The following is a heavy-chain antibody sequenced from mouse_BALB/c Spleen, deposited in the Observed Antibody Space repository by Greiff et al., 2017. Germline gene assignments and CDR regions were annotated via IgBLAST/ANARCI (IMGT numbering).Heavy chain of an antibody. D-gene: IGHD2-1*01. CDR2: ISSGGSYT. J-gene: IGHJ4*01. CDR3: TREGASYGNYESAMDY. Sequence: EVMLVESGGGLVKPGGSLKLSCAASGFTFSSYTMSWVRQTPEKRLEWVATISSGGSYTYYPDSVKGRFTISRDNAKNTLYLQMSSLKSEDTAMYYCTREGASYGNYESAMDYWGQGTSVTVSS. CDR1: GFTFSSYT. V-gene: IGHV5-6-4*01.